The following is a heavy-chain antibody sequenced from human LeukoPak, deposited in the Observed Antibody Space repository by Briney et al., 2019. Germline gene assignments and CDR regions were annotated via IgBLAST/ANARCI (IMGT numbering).Heavy chain of an antibody. V-gene: IGHV1-69*13. Sequence: WASVKVSCKASGGTFSSYAISWVRQAPGQGLEWMGGIIPIFGTANYAQKFQGRVTITVDESTSTAYMELSSPRSEDTAVYYCARASPYYDYFDYWGQGTLVTVSS. CDR1: GGTFSSYA. J-gene: IGHJ4*02. D-gene: IGHD3-3*01. CDR2: IIPIFGTA. CDR3: ARASPYYDYFDY.